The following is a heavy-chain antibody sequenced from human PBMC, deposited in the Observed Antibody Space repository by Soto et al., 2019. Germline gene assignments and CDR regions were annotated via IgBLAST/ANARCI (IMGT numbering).Heavy chain of an antibody. CDR2: MRSKGNNYAT. CDR1: GFTLSDSA. Sequence: EVQLVESGGGLVQPGGSLKLSCAASGFTLSDSAIHWVRQASAKGLEWVGRMRSKGNNYATTYGASLKGRFTISRDDSKNMAYLQMNSLNTDDAAVYYCSRQASDFWSGKPQYYMDVWGKGTTVTVSS. D-gene: IGHD3-3*01. V-gene: IGHV3-73*01. J-gene: IGHJ6*03. CDR3: SRQASDFWSGKPQYYMDV.